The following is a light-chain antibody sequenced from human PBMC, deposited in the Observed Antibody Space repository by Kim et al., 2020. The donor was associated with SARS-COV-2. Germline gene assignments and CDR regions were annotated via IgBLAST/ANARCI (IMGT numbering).Light chain of an antibody. CDR1: STSIGDNT. Sequence: QSDTISCSGSSTSIGDNTKYWYQQFPGAAPKLYIFGSNQRPPAVPERFCGSKSGTSASLAIAGLRSEDEADYYCAAWDDSLSGYVFGTGTKVTVL. V-gene: IGLV1-47*01. J-gene: IGLJ1*01. CDR2: GSN. CDR3: AAWDDSLSGYV.